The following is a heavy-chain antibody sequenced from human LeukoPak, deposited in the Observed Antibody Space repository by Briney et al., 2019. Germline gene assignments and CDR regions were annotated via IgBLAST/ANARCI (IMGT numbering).Heavy chain of an antibody. V-gene: IGHV1-69*04. CDR3: ARGPPIGYDPFDY. CDR1: GYTFTGYY. J-gene: IGHJ4*02. D-gene: IGHD5-12*01. Sequence: GASVKVSCKASGYTFTGYYMHWVRQAPGQGLEWMGRIIPIPGIANYAQKFQGRVTITADKSTSTAYMELSSLRSEDTAVYYCARGPPIGYDPFDYRGQGTLVTVSS. CDR2: IIPIPGIA.